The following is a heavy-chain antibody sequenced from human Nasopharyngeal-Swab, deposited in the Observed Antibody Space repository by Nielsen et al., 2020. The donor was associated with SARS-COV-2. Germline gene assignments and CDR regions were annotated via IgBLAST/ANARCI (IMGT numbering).Heavy chain of an antibody. CDR1: GFTFSSYW. CDR3: ARDRGFWSGFFDY. V-gene: IGHV3-7*01. D-gene: IGHD3-3*01. J-gene: IGHJ4*02. CDR2: IKQDGSEK. Sequence: GGSLRLSCAASGFTFSSYWMSWVRQAPGKGLEWVANIKQDGSEKYYVDSVKGRFTISRDNAKNSLYLQMNSLRAEDTAVYYRARDRGFWSGFFDYWGQGTLVTVSS.